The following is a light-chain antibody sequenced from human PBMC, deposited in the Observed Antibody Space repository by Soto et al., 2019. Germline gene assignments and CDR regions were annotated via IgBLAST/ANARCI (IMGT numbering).Light chain of an antibody. CDR1: RSNIGAGYD. CDR2: GTS. CDR3: QSYDNSLSGSRV. V-gene: IGLV1-40*01. J-gene: IGLJ3*02. Sequence: QSVLTQPPSVSGAPGQRVTISCTGSRSNIGAGYDVHWYQQLPGTAPKLLIYGTSNRPSGVPDRFSGSKSGMSASLAITGLQAADEANYYCQSYDNSLSGSRVFGGGTKLTVL.